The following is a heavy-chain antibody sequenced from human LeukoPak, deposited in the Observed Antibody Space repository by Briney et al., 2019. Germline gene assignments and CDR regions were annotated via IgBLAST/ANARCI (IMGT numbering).Heavy chain of an antibody. J-gene: IGHJ3*02. Sequence: SETLSLTCFVSGGSINSHYWTWIRQPPGKGLECIGDIFYTGSTTYSPSLKSRATISIETSKNQISLKLRSVTAADTAVYFCVRVNWGGFDIWGQGTLATVSS. CDR3: VRVNWGGFDI. D-gene: IGHD7-27*01. CDR2: IFYTGST. CDR1: GGSINSHY. V-gene: IGHV4-59*11.